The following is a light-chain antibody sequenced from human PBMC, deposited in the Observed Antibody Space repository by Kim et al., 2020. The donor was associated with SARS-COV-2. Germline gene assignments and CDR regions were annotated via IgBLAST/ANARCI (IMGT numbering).Light chain of an antibody. J-gene: IGLJ1*01. CDR2: KDT. Sequence: SYELTQPPSVSVSPGQTARITCSGEALPKLFTYWYQQKPGQAPVLVMYKDTERPSGIPERFSGSTSGTTVTLTISGVQAEDEADYYCQSADSSDGTYVFAAGTQLTVL. V-gene: IGLV3-25*03. CDR1: ALPKLF. CDR3: QSADSSDGTYV.